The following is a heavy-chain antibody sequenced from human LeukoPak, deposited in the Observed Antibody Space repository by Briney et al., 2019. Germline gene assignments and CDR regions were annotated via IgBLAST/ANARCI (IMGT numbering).Heavy chain of an antibody. D-gene: IGHD5-12*01. CDR1: GFTFSSYS. CDR3: AKDQSGYDFSLSGN. CDR2: ISSSSSTI. V-gene: IGHV3-48*01. Sequence: GGSLRLSCAASGFTFSSYSMNWVRQAPGKGLEWVSYISSSSSTIYYADSVKGRFTISRDNSKNTLYLQMNSLRAEDTAVYYCAKDQSGYDFSLSGNWGQGTLVTVSS. J-gene: IGHJ4*02.